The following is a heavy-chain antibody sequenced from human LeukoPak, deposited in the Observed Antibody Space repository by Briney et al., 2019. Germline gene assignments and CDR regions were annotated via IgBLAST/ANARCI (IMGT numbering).Heavy chain of an antibody. D-gene: IGHD1-14*01. CDR2: LYSGGTT. J-gene: IGHJ4*02. V-gene: IGHV3-53*01. Sequence: GGSLRLSCAASGFTFSSYAMSWVRQAPEMGLEWVSVLYSGGTTYYADSVKGRFTISRDNSKNTLYLQMDSLRAEDTAVYYCAREPGTDYRKYYFDYWGQGTLVTVSP. CDR3: AREPGTDYRKYYFDY. CDR1: GFTFSSYA.